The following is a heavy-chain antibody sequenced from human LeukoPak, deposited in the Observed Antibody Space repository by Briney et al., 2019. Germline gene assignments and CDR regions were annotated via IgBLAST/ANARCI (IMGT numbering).Heavy chain of an antibody. CDR3: ARHRGHSGGSYSLDY. Sequence: SGTLSLTCTVSGGSISSYYWSWIRQPPGKGLEWIGYIYYSGSTNYNPSLKSRVTISVDTSKNQFSLKLSSVTAADTAVYYCARHRGHSGGSYSLDYWGQGTLVTVSS. J-gene: IGHJ4*02. CDR2: IYYSGST. D-gene: IGHD1-26*01. CDR1: GGSISSYY. V-gene: IGHV4-59*08.